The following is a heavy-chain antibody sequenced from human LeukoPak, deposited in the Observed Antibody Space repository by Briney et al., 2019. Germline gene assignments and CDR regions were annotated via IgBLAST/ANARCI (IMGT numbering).Heavy chain of an antibody. D-gene: IGHD3-16*02. CDR3: ASLFNVRYYYYYMDV. J-gene: IGHJ6*03. V-gene: IGHV4-34*01. CDR1: VGSFSGYY. Sequence: SETLSLTCAVYVGSFSGYYWSCIPQPPGKGREWIGEINHSGSTNYNPSLKSRVTISVDTSKNQFSLKLSSVTAADTAVYYCASLFNVRYYYYYMDVWGKGTTVTVSS. CDR2: INHSGST.